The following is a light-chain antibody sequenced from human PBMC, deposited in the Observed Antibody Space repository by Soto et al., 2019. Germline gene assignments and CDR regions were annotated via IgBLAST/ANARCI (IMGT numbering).Light chain of an antibody. V-gene: IGKV1-39*01. CDR3: QQSYSTPRT. CDR2: AAS. CDR1: QNIDSY. Sequence: DIQMTQSPSSLSASVGDRVTITCRASQNIDSYLNWYQQKPGRAPKLLIYAASSLHSGIPSRFSGSGSATDFTLTITSLQPEDFATYYCQQSYSTPRTFGQGTKLEIK. J-gene: IGKJ2*01.